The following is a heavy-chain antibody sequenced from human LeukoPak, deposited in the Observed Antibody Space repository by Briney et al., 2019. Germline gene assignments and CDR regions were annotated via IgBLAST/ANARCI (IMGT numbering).Heavy chain of an antibody. D-gene: IGHD3-22*01. CDR1: GFTFSDYY. Sequence: GGSLRLSCAASGFTFSDYYMSWIRQAPGKGLEWVSYISSSGSTIYYADSVKGRFTISRDNAKNSLYLQTNSLRAEDTAVYYCAGARIRGILGSSGPDSDYWGQGTLVTVSS. V-gene: IGHV3-11*04. J-gene: IGHJ4*02. CDR3: AGARIRGILGSSGPDSDY. CDR2: ISSSGSTI.